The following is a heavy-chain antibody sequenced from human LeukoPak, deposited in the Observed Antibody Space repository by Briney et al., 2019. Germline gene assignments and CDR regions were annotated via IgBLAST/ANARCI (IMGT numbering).Heavy chain of an antibody. J-gene: IGHJ4*02. V-gene: IGHV1-69*04. CDR1: GGTFSSYA. Sequence: SVKVSCKASGGTFSSYAISWVRQAPGQGLEWMGRIIPILSIANYAQKFQGRVTITADKSTSTAYMELSSLRSEDTAVYYCARDREGYCSGGSCPFDYWGQGTLVTVSS. D-gene: IGHD2-15*01. CDR2: IIPILSIA. CDR3: ARDREGYCSGGSCPFDY.